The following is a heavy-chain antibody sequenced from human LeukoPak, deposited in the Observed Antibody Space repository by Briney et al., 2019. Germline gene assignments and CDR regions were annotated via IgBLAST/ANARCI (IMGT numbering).Heavy chain of an antibody. V-gene: IGHV3-11*01. CDR3: AGSYDSSGFSDY. Sequence: KSGGSLRLSCAASGFIFSDFYMNWLRQAPGKGPEWVSYISFSGKIIYYADSVKGRFTISRDNAKTSLYLQMNSLRAEDTAIYYCAGSYDSSGFSDYWGQGTLVTVSS. CDR2: ISFSGKII. D-gene: IGHD3-22*01. CDR1: GFIFSDFY. J-gene: IGHJ4*02.